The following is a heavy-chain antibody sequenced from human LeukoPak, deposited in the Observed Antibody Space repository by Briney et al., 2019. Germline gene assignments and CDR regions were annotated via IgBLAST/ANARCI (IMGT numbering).Heavy chain of an antibody. CDR3: VRGVNAAGSN. CDR2: INPDGTII. J-gene: IGHJ4*02. Sequence: GGSLRLSCVGSGLTYTDYWMHWFRQAPGKGPVWVSRINPDGTIIDYADSVKGRFSISRDNAKNLLYLQMNGLRADDTAVYYCVRGVNAAGSNGGQGALVTVSS. CDR1: GLTYTDYW. D-gene: IGHD6-25*01. V-gene: IGHV3-74*01.